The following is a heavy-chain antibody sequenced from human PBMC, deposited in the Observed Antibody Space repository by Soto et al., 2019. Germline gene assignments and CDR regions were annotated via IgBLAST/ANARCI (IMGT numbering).Heavy chain of an antibody. CDR1: GYTFTDYF. V-gene: IGHV1-2*02. J-gene: IGHJ4*02. Sequence: GASVKVSCKASGYTFTDYFMHWVRQAPGQGLEWMGWINPNSGGTNYAQKFQGRVTMTRDTSISTAYMELSRLRSDDTAVYYCARDSKRSSWIPFDYWGPGSLVTVSS. CDR2: INPNSGGT. CDR3: ARDSKRSSWIPFDY. D-gene: IGHD6-13*01.